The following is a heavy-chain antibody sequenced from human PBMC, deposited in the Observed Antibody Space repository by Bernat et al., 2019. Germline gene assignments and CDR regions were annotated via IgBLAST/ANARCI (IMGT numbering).Heavy chain of an antibody. CDR3: TTMPPLSYSRGSAFDI. D-gene: IGHD6-13*01. Sequence: EVQLVESGGGLVKPGGSLRLSCAASGFTFSNAWMNWVRQAPGKGLEWVGRIKSKTDGGTTDYAAPVKGRFTISRDDSKNTLYLQMNSLKTEDPAVYYCTTMPPLSYSRGSAFDIWGQGTMVTVSS. CDR2: IKSKTDGGTT. J-gene: IGHJ3*02. CDR1: GFTFSNAW. V-gene: IGHV3-15*07.